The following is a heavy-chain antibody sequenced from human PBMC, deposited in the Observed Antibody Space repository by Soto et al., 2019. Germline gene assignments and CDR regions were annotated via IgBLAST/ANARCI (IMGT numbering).Heavy chain of an antibody. D-gene: IGHD3-22*01. CDR2: ISWNSGSI. J-gene: IGHJ5*02. V-gene: IGHV3-9*01. CDR1: VFTFDDYA. CDR3: AKDAGPLLWYYDSSGYYSPRFDP. Sequence: SLRLSCAASVFTFDDYAMHWVRQAPGKGLEWVSGISWNSGSIGYADSVKGRFTISRDNAKNSLYLQMNSLRAEDTALYYCAKDAGPLLWYYDSSGYYSPRFDPWGQGTLVTVSS.